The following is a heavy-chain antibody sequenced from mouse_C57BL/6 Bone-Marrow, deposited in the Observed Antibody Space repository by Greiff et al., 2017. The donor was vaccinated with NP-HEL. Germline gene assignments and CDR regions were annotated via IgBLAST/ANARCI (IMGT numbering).Heavy chain of an antibody. CDR3: ASPYF. Sequence: QVQLQQPGAELVRPGTSVKLSCKASGYTFTSYWMHWVKQRPGQGLEWIGVIDPSDSYTNYNQKFKGKATLTVDTSSSTAYMQLSGLTSEDSAVYYCASPYFWGQGTTLTVSS. J-gene: IGHJ2*01. V-gene: IGHV1-59*01. CDR2: IDPSDSYT. CDR1: GYTFTSYW.